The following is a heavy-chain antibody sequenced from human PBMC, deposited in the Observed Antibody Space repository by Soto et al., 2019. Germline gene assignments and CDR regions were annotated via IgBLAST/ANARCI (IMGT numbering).Heavy chain of an antibody. D-gene: IGHD3-10*01. Sequence: ASVKVSCKASGYTFTSYAMHWVRQAPGQRLEWMGWINAGNGNTKYSQKFQGRVTITRDTSASTAYMELSSLRSEDTAVYYCARSITMVRGVISPMAYWGQGTLVPVSS. J-gene: IGHJ4*02. CDR2: INAGNGNT. CDR3: ARSITMVRGVISPMAY. V-gene: IGHV1-3*01. CDR1: GYTFTSYA.